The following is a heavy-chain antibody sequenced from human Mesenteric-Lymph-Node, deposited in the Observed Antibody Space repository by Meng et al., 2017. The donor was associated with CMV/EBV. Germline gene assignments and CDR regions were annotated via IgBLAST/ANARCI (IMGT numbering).Heavy chain of an antibody. CDR3: VNTRRADYYYYGMDV. CDR1: GFTFSSYG. CDR2: VHNDGSER. J-gene: IGHJ6*02. D-gene: IGHD1-26*01. V-gene: IGHV3-30*02. Sequence: GESLKISCAASGFTFSSYGMHWVRQAPGKGLEWVAFVHNDGSERYNADTVKGRFTISRDNSMNTVFLQMNSLRPEDTAIYFCVNTRRADYYYYGMDVWGQGTTVTVSS.